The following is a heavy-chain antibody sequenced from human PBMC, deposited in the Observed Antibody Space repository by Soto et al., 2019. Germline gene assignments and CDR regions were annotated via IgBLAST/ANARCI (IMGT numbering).Heavy chain of an antibody. D-gene: IGHD3-22*01. Sequence: GGSLRLSCEASGFTFNGYSMSWVRQAPGKGLEWLSFISSSGSTIYYADSVKGRFTISRDNAKNSLYLQMNSLRDEDTAVYYCARDRDSSLLNWFDPWGQGTLVTVSS. CDR2: ISSSGSTI. J-gene: IGHJ5*02. V-gene: IGHV3-48*02. CDR3: ARDRDSSLLNWFDP. CDR1: GFTFNGYS.